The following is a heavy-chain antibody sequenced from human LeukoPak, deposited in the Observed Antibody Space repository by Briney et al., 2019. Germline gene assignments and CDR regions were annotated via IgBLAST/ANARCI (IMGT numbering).Heavy chain of an antibody. CDR1: GFTFSSYS. Sequence: GGSLRLSCAASGFTFSSYSMNWVRQAPGKGLEWVSVIYDGGSTYYADSVKGRFTISRDNSKNTLYLQMNSLRAEDTAVYYCASRDPSYYYYYGMDVWGQGTTVTVSS. D-gene: IGHD5-24*01. CDR2: IYDGGST. V-gene: IGHV3-66*01. J-gene: IGHJ6*02. CDR3: ASRDPSYYYYYGMDV.